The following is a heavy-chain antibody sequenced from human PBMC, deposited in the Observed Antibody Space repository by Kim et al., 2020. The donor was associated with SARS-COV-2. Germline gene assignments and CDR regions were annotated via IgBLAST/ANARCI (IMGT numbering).Heavy chain of an antibody. D-gene: IGHD3-10*01. J-gene: IGHJ6*02. Sequence: SETLSLTCAVYGGSFSGYHWSWVRQPPGKGLEWIGEINHSGSINYNPSPKSRVTISINTSKNQFSLKLTSVTAADTWFYYCSRSRAGVVPSPVLWSGPHDIYFMMDVWGQGTTVTVSS. CDR1: GGSFSGYH. CDR2: INHSGSI. CDR3: SRSRAGVVPSPVLWSGPHDIYFMMDV. V-gene: IGHV4-34*01.